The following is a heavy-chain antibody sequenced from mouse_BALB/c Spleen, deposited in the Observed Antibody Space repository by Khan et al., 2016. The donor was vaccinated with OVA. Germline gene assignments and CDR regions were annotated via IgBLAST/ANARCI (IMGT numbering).Heavy chain of an antibody. CDR1: GYIFTDFS. Sequence: LEESGAELVRPGVSVKISCKGSGYIFTDFSIHWVKRSHAKSLEWIGVISTYYGASIYNQNFKDKATLTVEKSSSTAYMELARLTSEDSAIYYCARGGGNDRCAYWGQGTLVTVSA. CDR3: ARGGGNDRCAY. V-gene: IGHV1S137*01. CDR2: ISTYYGAS. D-gene: IGHD2-2*01. J-gene: IGHJ3*01.